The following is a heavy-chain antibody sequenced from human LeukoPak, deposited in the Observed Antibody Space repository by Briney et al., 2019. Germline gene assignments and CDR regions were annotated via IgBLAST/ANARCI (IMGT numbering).Heavy chain of an antibody. CDR3: ARSGDDEIVVVPAAMPGESDYYMDV. Sequence: GGSLRLSCAASGFTFSSYWMTWVRQAPGKGLEWVANIKQDGSEKYYVGSVKGRFTISRDNAKKPLYLQMNSLRAEDTAVYYCARSGDDEIVVVPAAMPGESDYYMDVWGKGTTVTVSS. D-gene: IGHD2-2*01. V-gene: IGHV3-7*01. CDR2: IKQDGSEK. J-gene: IGHJ6*03. CDR1: GFTFSSYW.